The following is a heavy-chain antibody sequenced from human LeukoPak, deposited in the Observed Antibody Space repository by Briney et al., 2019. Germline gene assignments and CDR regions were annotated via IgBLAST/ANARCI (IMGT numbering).Heavy chain of an antibody. J-gene: IGHJ4*02. CDR1: GGSISSYY. V-gene: IGHV4-59*01. CDR2: IYYSGNT. CDR3: ASYTAITPTFDY. Sequence: PSETLSLTCTVSGGSISSYYWSWLRQPPGKGLEGIGYIYYSGNTNYNPSLTSRVTISVDTSKNQFSLKLSSVTAADTAVYYCASYTAITPTFDYWGQGTLVTVSS. D-gene: IGHD5-18*01.